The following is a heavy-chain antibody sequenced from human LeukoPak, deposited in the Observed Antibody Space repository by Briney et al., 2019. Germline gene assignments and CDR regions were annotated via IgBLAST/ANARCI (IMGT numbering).Heavy chain of an antibody. CDR2: IYYSGST. CDR3: ARHLSSIWPIYYMDV. J-gene: IGHJ6*03. CDR1: GGSISSSSYY. Sequence: PSETLSLACTVSGGSISSSSYYWGWIRQPPGKGLEWIGSIYYSGSTYYNPSLKSRVTISVDTSKNQFSLKLRSVTAADTAIYYCARHLSSIWPIYYMDVWGKGTTVTISS. V-gene: IGHV4-39*01. D-gene: IGHD6-13*01.